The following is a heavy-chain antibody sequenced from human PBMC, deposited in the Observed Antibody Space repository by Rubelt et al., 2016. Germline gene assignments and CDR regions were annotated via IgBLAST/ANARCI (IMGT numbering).Heavy chain of an antibody. CDR3: ASKGQYTSGWYY. J-gene: IGHJ4*02. D-gene: IGHD6-19*01. V-gene: IGHV3-48*04. CDR1: GFTFSSYS. Sequence: EVQLVESGGGLVQPGGSLRLSCAASGFTFSSYSMNWVRQAPGKGLEWISYIRSSGNTIYYADSVKGRFTISRDNAKNSLYLQMNSLRAEDTAVYCCASKGQYTSGWYYWGQGTLVTVSS. CDR2: IRSSGNTI.